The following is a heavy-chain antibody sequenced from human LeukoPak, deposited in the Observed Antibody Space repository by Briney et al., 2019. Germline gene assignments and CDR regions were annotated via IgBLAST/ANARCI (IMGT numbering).Heavy chain of an antibody. CDR3: TGNYYGSGSYADFDY. V-gene: IGHV3-73*01. J-gene: IGHJ4*02. D-gene: IGHD3-10*01. CDR1: GFTFSGSA. CDR2: IRDRANSFAT. Sequence: GGSLRLSCAASGFTFSGSAMHWVRQASGKGLEWVGRIRDRANSFATAYSASLIGRFTISRDDSKSTTYLQINSLKTEDTAVYYCTGNYYGSGSYADFDYWGQGILVTVSS.